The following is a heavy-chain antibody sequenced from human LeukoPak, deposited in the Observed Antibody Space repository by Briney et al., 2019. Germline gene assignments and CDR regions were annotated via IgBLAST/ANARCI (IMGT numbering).Heavy chain of an antibody. CDR2: IYHSASI. D-gene: IGHD6-13*01. Sequence: PSETLSLTCTVSGGSISSGGYYWSWIRQPPGKGLEWIGYIYHSASIYYNPSLKSRVTISVDTSKNQFSLKLSSVTAADTAVYYCARSPSLLIYSSSPGDWFDPWGQGTLVTVSS. V-gene: IGHV4-30-2*02. CDR1: GGSISSGGYY. CDR3: ARSPSLLIYSSSPGDWFDP. J-gene: IGHJ5*02.